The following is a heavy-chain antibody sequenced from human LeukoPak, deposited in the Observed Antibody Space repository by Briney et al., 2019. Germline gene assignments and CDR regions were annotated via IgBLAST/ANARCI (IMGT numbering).Heavy chain of an antibody. CDR1: SGSISTSNYY. V-gene: IGHV4-39*07. J-gene: IGHJ3*02. CDR3: AKSNGYGLIDI. CDR2: IFYSGST. Sequence: KASETLSLTCTVSSGSISTSNYYWGWVRQPPGKALEWIGNIFYSGSTYYSPSLKSRVTISLDTSRNQFSLKLNSVTAADTAVYYCAKSNGYGLIDIWGRGTMVTVSS. D-gene: IGHD3-22*01.